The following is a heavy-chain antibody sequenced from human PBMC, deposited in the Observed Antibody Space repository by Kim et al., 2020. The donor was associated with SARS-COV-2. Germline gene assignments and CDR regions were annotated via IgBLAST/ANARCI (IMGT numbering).Heavy chain of an antibody. V-gene: IGHV4-61*01. CDR2: INYSGST. D-gene: IGHD5-12*01. CDR3: ARVRGYSGYDDC. J-gene: IGHJ4*02. CDR1: GVSVSSGSYY. Sequence: SETLSLTCTVSGVSVSSGSYYWSWIRQPPGKGLEWIGYINYSGSTNYNPSLKSRVTISVDTSKNQFSLKLSSVTAADTAVYLCARVRGYSGYDDCWGQGTLVTVSS.